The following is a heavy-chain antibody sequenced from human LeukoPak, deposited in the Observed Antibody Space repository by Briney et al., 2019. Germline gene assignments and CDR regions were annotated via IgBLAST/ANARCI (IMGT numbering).Heavy chain of an antibody. CDR2: FDPEDGET. J-gene: IGHJ4*02. V-gene: IGHV1-24*01. CDR1: GYTFTDYY. CDR3: ATVLVGAPYFDY. Sequence: ASVKVSCKVSGYTFTDYYMHWVQQAPGKGLEWMGGFDPEDGETIYAQKFQGRVTMTEDTSTDTAYMELSSLRSEDTAVYYCATVLVGAPYFDYWGQGTLVTVSS. D-gene: IGHD1-26*01.